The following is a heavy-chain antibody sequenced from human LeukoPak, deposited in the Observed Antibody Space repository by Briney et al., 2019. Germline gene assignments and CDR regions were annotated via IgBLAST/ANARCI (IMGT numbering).Heavy chain of an antibody. J-gene: IGHJ6*02. V-gene: IGHV3-66*01. CDR3: ASCSSGWPYYYYYGMDV. D-gene: IGHD6-19*01. CDR2: IYSGGST. Sequence: GGSLRLPCAASGFTVSSNYMCWVRQAPGKGLEWVSVIYSGGSTYYADSVKGRFTISRDNSKNTLYLQMNSLRAEDTAVYYCASCSSGWPYYYYYGMDVWGQGTTVTVSS. CDR1: GFTVSSNY.